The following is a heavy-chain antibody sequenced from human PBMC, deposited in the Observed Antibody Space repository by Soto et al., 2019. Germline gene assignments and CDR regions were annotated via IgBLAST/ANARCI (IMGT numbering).Heavy chain of an antibody. CDR1: GFSFGDYI. V-gene: IGHV3-21*01. CDR3: ASPRDYCVTTSNCFIAFDI. J-gene: IGHJ3*02. Sequence: GGSLRLSCAASGFSFGDYIMNWFRQAPGRGLEWVASISHSGSYIFYADSVKGRFTISRDNSRDSLYLQMNSLRVDDTAIYYCASPRDYCVTTSNCFIAFDIWGQGTRVTVSS. CDR2: ISHSGSYI. D-gene: IGHD4-17*01.